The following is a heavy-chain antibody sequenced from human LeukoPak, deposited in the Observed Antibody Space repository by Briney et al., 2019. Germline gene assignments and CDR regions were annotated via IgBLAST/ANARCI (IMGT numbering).Heavy chain of an antibody. V-gene: IGHV3-23*01. Sequence: GGSLRLSCVVSGFTFSSCAMSWARQAPGKGLEWVSSISNNGGSKYSADSLKGRFIISRDNSKNTLYLQMNSLRAEDTALYYCAKVDRGGGVNGYNDYWGQGTLVTVSA. CDR3: AKVDRGGGVNGYNDY. CDR1: GFTFSSCA. J-gene: IGHJ4*02. D-gene: IGHD5-24*01. CDR2: ISNNGGSK.